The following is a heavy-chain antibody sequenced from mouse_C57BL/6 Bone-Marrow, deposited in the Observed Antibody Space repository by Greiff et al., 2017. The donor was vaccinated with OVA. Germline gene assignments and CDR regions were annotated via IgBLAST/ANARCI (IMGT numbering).Heavy chain of an antibody. V-gene: IGHV1-66*01. D-gene: IGHD2-3*01. CDR2: IYPGSGNT. Sequence: VHLVESGPELVKPGASVKISCKASGYSFTSYYIHWVKQRPGQGLEWIGWIYPGSGNTKYNEKFKGKATLTADTSSSTAYMHLSSLTSEDSAVYYCARGWSWFAYWGQGTLVTVSA. CDR3: ARGWSWFAY. CDR1: GYSFTSYY. J-gene: IGHJ3*01.